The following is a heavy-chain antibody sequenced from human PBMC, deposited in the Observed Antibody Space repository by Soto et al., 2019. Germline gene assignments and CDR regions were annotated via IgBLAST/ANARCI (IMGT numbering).Heavy chain of an antibody. Sequence: GGSLRLSCAASGFTFRSYGMHWVRQAPAKGLERVAVISYDGSNKYYADSVKGRFTISRDNSKNTLYLQMNSLRAEDTAVYYCAKGGVGSTSNAFDIWGQGTMVTVSS. CDR3: AKGGVGSTSNAFDI. CDR1: GFTFRSYG. V-gene: IGHV3-30*18. CDR2: ISYDGSNK. J-gene: IGHJ3*02. D-gene: IGHD1-26*01.